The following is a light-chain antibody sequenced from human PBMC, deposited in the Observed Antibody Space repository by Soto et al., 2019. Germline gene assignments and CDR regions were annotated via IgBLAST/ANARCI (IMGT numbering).Light chain of an antibody. J-gene: IGLJ1*01. Sequence: QSVLTQPPSASGSPGQSVTISCTGTSSDVGGYNYVSWYQQHPGKAPKLLIYEVTKRPSGVPDRFSGSKSGNTASLTVSGLQAEDEADYYFNSYAGSDNYVFGTGTKLTVL. CDR3: NSYAGSDNYV. CDR1: SSDVGGYNY. CDR2: EVT. V-gene: IGLV2-8*01.